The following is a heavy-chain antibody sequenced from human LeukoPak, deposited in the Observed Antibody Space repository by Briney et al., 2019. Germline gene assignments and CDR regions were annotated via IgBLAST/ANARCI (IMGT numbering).Heavy chain of an antibody. V-gene: IGHV4-39*07. CDR1: GGSISSSSYY. CDR2: IYYSGST. Sequence: SETLSLTCTVSGGSISSSSYYWGWIRQPPGKGLEWIGSIYYSGSTYYNPSLKSRVTISVDTSKNQFSLKLNSVTAADTAVYYCARNSDDSSGYYYPWDYWGQGTLVTVSS. D-gene: IGHD3-22*01. CDR3: ARNSDDSSGYYYPWDY. J-gene: IGHJ4*02.